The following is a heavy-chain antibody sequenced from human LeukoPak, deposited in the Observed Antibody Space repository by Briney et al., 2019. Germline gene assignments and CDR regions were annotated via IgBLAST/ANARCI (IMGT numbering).Heavy chain of an antibody. CDR2: IYYSGST. J-gene: IGHJ4*02. CDR1: GGSISSGDYY. D-gene: IGHD4-17*01. Sequence: SETLSPTCTVSGGSISSGDYYWSWIRQPPGKGLEWIGYIYYSGSTYYNPSLKSRVTISVDTSKNQFSLKLSSVTAADTAVYYCARDTHDGDYSYYFDYWGQGTLVTVSS. V-gene: IGHV4-30-4*01. CDR3: ARDTHDGDYSYYFDY.